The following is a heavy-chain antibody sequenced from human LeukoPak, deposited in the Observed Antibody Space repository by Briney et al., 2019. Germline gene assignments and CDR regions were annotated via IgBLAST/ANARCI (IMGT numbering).Heavy chain of an antibody. J-gene: IGHJ4*02. CDR1: GFTFVDYA. V-gene: IGHV3-43*02. Sequence: GGSLRLSWAASGFTFVDYAMHWVRQPPGKGLEWVSLISGSGTTTYYTDSVKGRFTISRDNSRNSLYLQMNSLRTEDTAFYYCARDLKDCSGGSCYSGTPGGYWGQGTVVIVSS. CDR2: ISGSGTTT. D-gene: IGHD2-15*01. CDR3: ARDLKDCSGGSCYSGTPGGY.